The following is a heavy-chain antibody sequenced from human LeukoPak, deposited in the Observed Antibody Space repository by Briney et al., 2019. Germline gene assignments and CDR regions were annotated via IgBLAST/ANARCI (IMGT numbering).Heavy chain of an antibody. CDR2: IYTSGST. CDR3: ARSNGGFYDILTGYYHESAFDI. D-gene: IGHD3-9*01. Sequence: SETLSLTCTVSGGSISSYYWSWIRQPAGKGLEWIGRIYTSGSTNYNPSLKSRVTISVDTSKNQFSLKLSSVTAADTAVYYCARSNGGFYDILTGYYHESAFDIWGQGTMVTVSS. J-gene: IGHJ3*02. CDR1: GGSISSYY. V-gene: IGHV4-4*07.